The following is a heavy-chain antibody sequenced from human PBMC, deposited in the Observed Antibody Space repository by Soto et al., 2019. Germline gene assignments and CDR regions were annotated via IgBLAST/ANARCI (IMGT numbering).Heavy chain of an antibody. CDR2: INPNGGTT. Sequence: ASVKVSCKASGYTFTTHYMHWVRQAPGQGPEWMGIINPNGGTTSYPQKFQGRVTMTRDTSTSTVYMELSSLRSEDTAVYYCARAGSSESSGYYSTSFDYWGQGTLVTVSS. V-gene: IGHV1-46*01. CDR3: ARAGSSESSGYYSTSFDY. J-gene: IGHJ4*02. CDR1: GYTFTTHY. D-gene: IGHD3-22*01.